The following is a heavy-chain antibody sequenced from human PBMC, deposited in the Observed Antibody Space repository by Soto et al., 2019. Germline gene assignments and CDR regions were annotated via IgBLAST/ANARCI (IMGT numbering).Heavy chain of an antibody. V-gene: IGHV3-21*01. CDR3: ARERISYGDYSYYYMDV. Sequence: GGSLRLSCAASGFTFSSYSMNWVRQAPGKGLEWVSSISSSSSYIYYADSVKGRFTISRDNAKNSLYLQMNSLRAEDTAVYYCARERISYGDYSYYYMDVWGKGTTVTVSS. D-gene: IGHD4-17*01. J-gene: IGHJ6*03. CDR2: ISSSSSYI. CDR1: GFTFSSYS.